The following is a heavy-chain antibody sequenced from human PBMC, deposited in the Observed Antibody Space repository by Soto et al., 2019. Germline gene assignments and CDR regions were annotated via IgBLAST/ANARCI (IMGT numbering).Heavy chain of an antibody. CDR1: GFTFSSYG. D-gene: IGHD3-10*02. CDR2: ISYDGSNK. V-gene: IGHV3-30*18. J-gene: IGHJ4*02. Sequence: QVQLVESGGGVVQPGRSLRLSCAASGFTFSSYGMHWVRQAPGKGLEWVAVISYDGSNKYYADSVKGRFTISRDNSKNTLYLQMNSLRAEYTAVYYCAKDVRGVMDYWGQGTLVTVSS. CDR3: AKDVRGVMDY.